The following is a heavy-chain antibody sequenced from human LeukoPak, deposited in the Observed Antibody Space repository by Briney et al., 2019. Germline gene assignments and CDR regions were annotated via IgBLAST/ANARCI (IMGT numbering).Heavy chain of an antibody. CDR1: GGSFSGYY. V-gene: IGHV4-59*01. J-gene: IGHJ4*02. CDR3: ATKKTTPRSGFDY. CDR2: IYFIWNT. Sequence: SETLSLTCAVYGGSFSGYYLSWIRQPPGKGLEWIGHIYFIWNTNYNASLKSRVTVSLDTSKNHFSLKLTSVTAADTAIYYCATKKTTPRSGFDYWGQGTLVTVSS. D-gene: IGHD6-25*01.